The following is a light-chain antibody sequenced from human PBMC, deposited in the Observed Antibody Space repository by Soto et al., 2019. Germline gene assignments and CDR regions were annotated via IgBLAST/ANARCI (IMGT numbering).Light chain of an antibody. CDR2: GAS. V-gene: IGKV3-20*01. Sequence: EIVLTQSPATLSVSPGERATLSCRASQSFSSSFLAWYQQKPGQAPRLLIYGASSRATGIPDTFNGSGSGTDLTLTISSLEPEDFAVYYCEQYGSSPPSITFGQGTRLEIK. CDR1: QSFSSSF. J-gene: IGKJ5*01. CDR3: EQYGSSPPSIT.